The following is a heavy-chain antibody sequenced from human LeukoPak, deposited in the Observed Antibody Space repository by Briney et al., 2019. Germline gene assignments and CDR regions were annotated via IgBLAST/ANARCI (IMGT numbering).Heavy chain of an antibody. CDR2: INAGNGNT. CDR3: ARGYGDYAWFDP. D-gene: IGHD4-17*01. V-gene: IGHV1-3*01. CDR1: RYTFTSYA. Sequence: GASVKVSCKASRYTFTSYAMHWVRQAPEQRLEWMGWINAGNGNTKYSQKFQGRVTITRDTSASTAYMELSSLRSEDTAVYYCARGYGDYAWFDPWGQGTLVTVSS. J-gene: IGHJ5*02.